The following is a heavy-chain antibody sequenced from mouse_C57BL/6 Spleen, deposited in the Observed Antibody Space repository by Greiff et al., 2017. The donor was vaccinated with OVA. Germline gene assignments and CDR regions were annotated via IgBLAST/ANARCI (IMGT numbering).Heavy chain of an antibody. V-gene: IGHV1-61*01. Sequence: VQLQQSGAELVRPGSSVKLSCKASGYTFTSYWMDWVKQRPGQGLEWIGNIYPSDSETHYNQKFKDKATLTVDKSSSTAYMQLSSLTSEDSAVYYCAREGITAGYWYFDVWGTGTTVTVSS. CDR1: GYTFTSYW. CDR2: IYPSDSET. CDR3: AREGITAGYWYFDV. D-gene: IGHD1-3*01. J-gene: IGHJ1*03.